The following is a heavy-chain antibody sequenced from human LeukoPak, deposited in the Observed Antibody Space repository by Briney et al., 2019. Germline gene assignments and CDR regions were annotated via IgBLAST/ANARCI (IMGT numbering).Heavy chain of an antibody. Sequence: SETLSLTCTVSGGSISNYYWNWIRQPPGKGLEWIGYIYYTGSTNYNPSLKSRVTMSVDTSKNQFSLKLSSVTAADTAVYYCARGFLGDYYGSGSYYVFDYWGQGTLVTVSS. J-gene: IGHJ4*02. CDR1: GGSISNYY. CDR3: ARGFLGDYYGSGSYYVFDY. V-gene: IGHV4-59*12. CDR2: IYYTGST. D-gene: IGHD3-10*01.